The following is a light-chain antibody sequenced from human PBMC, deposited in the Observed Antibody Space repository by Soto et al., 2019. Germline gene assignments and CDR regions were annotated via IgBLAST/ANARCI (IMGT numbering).Light chain of an antibody. CDR2: GAS. CDR3: QQYDNWPYT. Sequence: MTQSPATLSVSPGERATLSCRASQSVSTNLVWYQQKPGQAPRLLVYGASTRGTGIAARFSGSGSGTEFTLTISRLQSEDFAVYYCQQYDNWPYTFGQGTKLEMK. J-gene: IGKJ2*01. CDR1: QSVSTN. V-gene: IGKV3-15*01.